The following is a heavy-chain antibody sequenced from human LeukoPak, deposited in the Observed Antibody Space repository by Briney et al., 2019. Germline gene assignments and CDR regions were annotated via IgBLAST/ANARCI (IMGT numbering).Heavy chain of an antibody. Sequence: SGGSLRLSCAASGFTFGSYEMNWVRQAPGKGLEWVSYISSSGHAMFYADSVRGRFTISRDNAKNSLYLQMNSLRAEDTAVYYCAKVAVAKIPHYWGQGTLVTVSS. V-gene: IGHV3-48*03. CDR3: AKVAVAKIPHY. D-gene: IGHD6-19*01. J-gene: IGHJ4*02. CDR2: ISSSGHAM. CDR1: GFTFGSYE.